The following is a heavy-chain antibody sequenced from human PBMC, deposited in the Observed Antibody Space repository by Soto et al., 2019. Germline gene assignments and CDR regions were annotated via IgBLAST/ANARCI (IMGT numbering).Heavy chain of an antibody. J-gene: IGHJ6*02. Sequence: SETLSLTCAVSGYSIASGYYWAWIRQPPGNGLEWIGSIYHAGSVYYNPSFNSRVAMSLDTSDNHFSLKLTSVTASDTAMYYCARAGRDTAMAHYYYGMDVWGQGTTVTVSS. D-gene: IGHD5-18*01. CDR1: GYSIASGYY. V-gene: IGHV4-38-2*01. CDR3: ARAGRDTAMAHYYYGMDV. CDR2: IYHAGSV.